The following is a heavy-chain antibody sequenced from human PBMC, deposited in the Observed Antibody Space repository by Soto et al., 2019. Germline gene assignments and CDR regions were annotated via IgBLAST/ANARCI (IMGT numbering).Heavy chain of an antibody. CDR1: GGSISSYY. V-gene: IGHV4-59*01. CDR2: IYYSGST. Sequence: QVQLQESGPGLVKPSETLSLTCTVSGGSISSYYWSWIRQPPGKGLEWIGYIYYSGSTNYNPSLTSRGTISVDTSKNQFSLKLSSVTAADTAVYYCARQGIVVYGEGFAFDIWGQGTMVTVSS. CDR3: ARQGIVVYGEGFAFDI. D-gene: IGHD6-19*01. J-gene: IGHJ3*02.